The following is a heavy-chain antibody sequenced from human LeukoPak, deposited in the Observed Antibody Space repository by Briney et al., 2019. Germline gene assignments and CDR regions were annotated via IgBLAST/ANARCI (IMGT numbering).Heavy chain of an antibody. CDR1: GYTFTSYY. J-gene: IGHJ5*02. D-gene: IGHD6-13*01. Sequence: ASVKVSCKASGYTFTSYYMHWVRQAPGRGLEWMGIINPSGGSTSYAQKFQGRVTMTRDTSTSTVYMELSSLRSEDTAVYYCARDGIAAAGKNWFDPWGQGTLVTVSS. CDR3: ARDGIAAAGKNWFDP. V-gene: IGHV1-46*01. CDR2: INPSGGST.